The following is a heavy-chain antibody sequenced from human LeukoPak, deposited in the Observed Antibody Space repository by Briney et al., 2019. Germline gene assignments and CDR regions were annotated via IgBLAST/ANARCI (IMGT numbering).Heavy chain of an antibody. CDR1: GYTFTSYD. J-gene: IGHJ6*03. Sequence: ASVKVSCKASGYTFTSYDINWVRQATGQGLEWMGWMNPNSGNTGYAQKFQGRVTITRNTSISTAYMELSSLRSEDTAVYYCARAVRGVPPYYYYYYMDVWGKGTTVTISS. D-gene: IGHD3-10*01. V-gene: IGHV1-8*03. CDR2: MNPNSGNT. CDR3: ARAVRGVPPYYYYYYMDV.